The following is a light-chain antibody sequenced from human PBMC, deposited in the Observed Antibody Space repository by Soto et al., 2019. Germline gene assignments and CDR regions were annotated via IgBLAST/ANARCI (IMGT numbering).Light chain of an antibody. Sequence: IALTQSPATLSLSPGERVTLSCRASQSISNYLAWYQQKPGQAPRLLIYAASIRATGIPARFSGSGSGTDFTLTISSLQSEDFAVYYCQQYNNWPPATFGPGTKVDIK. CDR1: QSISNY. J-gene: IGKJ3*01. CDR3: QQYNNWPPAT. CDR2: AAS. V-gene: IGKV3-11*01.